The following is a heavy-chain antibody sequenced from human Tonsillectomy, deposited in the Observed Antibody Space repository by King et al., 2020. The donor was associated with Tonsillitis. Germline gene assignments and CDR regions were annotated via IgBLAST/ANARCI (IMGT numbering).Heavy chain of an antibody. CDR3: AKGSRGSRPYYFDS. D-gene: IGHD5-12*01. CDR2: IRDSGGST. Sequence: EVQLVESGGGLVQPGGSLRLSCAASEFTFSNYAMSWVRQAPGKGLEWFSAIRDSGGSTYYADSVKGRFTISRDNAKNTLYLQMNSLRAEDTAVYYCAKGSRGSRPYYFDSWGQGILLTVSS. J-gene: IGHJ4*01. V-gene: IGHV3-23*04. CDR1: EFTFSNYA.